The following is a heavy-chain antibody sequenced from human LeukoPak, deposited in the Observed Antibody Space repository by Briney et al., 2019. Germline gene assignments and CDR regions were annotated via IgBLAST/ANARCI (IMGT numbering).Heavy chain of an antibody. CDR1: GGTFSSYA. D-gene: IGHD3-9*01. J-gene: IGHJ6*04. CDR3: AREQILTGYYSYYGMDV. Sequence: ASVKVSCKASGGTFSSYAISWVRQAPGQGLEWMGGIIPIFGTANHAQKFQGRVTITADKSTSTAYMELSSLRSEDTAVYYCAREQILTGYYSYYGMDVWGKGTTVTVSS. V-gene: IGHV1-69*06. CDR2: IIPIFGTA.